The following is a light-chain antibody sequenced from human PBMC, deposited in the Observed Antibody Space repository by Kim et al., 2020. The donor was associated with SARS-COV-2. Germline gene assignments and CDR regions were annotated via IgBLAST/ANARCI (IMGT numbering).Light chain of an antibody. CDR2: QHT. CDR3: QAWDSSTSV. V-gene: IGLV3-1*01. Sequence: SYELTQPPSVSVSPGQTASITCSGSKLGDKYAYWYQKKPGQSPVLVIYQHTKRPSGISQRFSGSSSGNTATLTISRAQTMDAADYYFQAWDSSTSVFGGG. J-gene: IGLJ3*02. CDR1: KLGDKY.